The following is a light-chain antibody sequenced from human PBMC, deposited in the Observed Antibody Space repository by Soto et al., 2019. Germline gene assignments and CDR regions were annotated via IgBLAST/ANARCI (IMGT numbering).Light chain of an antibody. V-gene: IGLV2-14*01. CDR3: SSYTSSSTRV. J-gene: IGLJ1*01. Sequence: QSVLTQPAYVSGSPGQSITISCTGTSSDVGGYNYVSWYQQHPGKAPKLMIYEVSNRPSGVSNRFSGSKSGNTASLTISGLQAEYDADYYCSSYTSSSTRVFGTGTKVTVL. CDR2: EVS. CDR1: SSDVGGYNY.